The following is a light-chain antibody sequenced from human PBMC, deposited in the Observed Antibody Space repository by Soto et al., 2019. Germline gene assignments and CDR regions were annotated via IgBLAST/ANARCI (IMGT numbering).Light chain of an antibody. CDR2: EVS. CDR1: SSDIGGYNY. CDR3: SSYTSSSTPNWV. J-gene: IGLJ3*02. V-gene: IGLV2-14*01. Sequence: ALTQPASVSGSPGQSITISCTGTSSDIGGYNYVSWYQQHPGKAPKLMIYEVSNRPSGVSNRFSGSKSGNTASLTISGLQAEDEADYYCSSYTSSSTPNWVFGGGTKLTVL.